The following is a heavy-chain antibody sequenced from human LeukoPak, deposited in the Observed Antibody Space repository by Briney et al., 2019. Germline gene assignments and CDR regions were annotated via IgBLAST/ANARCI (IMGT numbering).Heavy chain of an antibody. CDR3: ARVGYCSSTSCHGYYYYYMDV. J-gene: IGHJ6*03. Sequence: GGSLRLSCAASGFTFSSYSMNWVRQAPGKGLEWVSYISSSSSTIYYADSVKGRFTISRDNAKNSLYLQMNSPRAEDTAVYYCARVGYCSSTSCHGYYYYYMDVWGKGTTVTVSS. V-gene: IGHV3-48*01. D-gene: IGHD2-2*01. CDR1: GFTFSSYS. CDR2: ISSSSSTI.